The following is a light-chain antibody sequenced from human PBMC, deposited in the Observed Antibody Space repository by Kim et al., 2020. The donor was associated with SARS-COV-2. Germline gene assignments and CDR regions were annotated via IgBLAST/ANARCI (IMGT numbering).Light chain of an antibody. CDR1: SLRRYY. V-gene: IGLV3-19*01. J-gene: IGLJ1*01. CDR3: NSRDSSGNLLF. Sequence: SSELTQDPAVSVALGQTVRITCQGDSLRRYYASWYQQKPGQAPVLVIYGKNNRPSGIPDRFSGSSSGNTASLTITGAQAEDEADYYCNSRDSSGNLLFFG. CDR2: GKN.